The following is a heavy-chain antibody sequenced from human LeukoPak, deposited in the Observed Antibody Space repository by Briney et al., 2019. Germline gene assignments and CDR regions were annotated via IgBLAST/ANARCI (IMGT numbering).Heavy chain of an antibody. CDR3: ASAPYHILTGYAPYNYGMDV. J-gene: IGHJ6*02. D-gene: IGHD3-9*01. Sequence: SETLSLTGIVSGGSISSYYCTWIRQPPGKGLEWIGHIYYSGSANYNPSLKSRVTISVDTSKSQFSVKLSSVTAADTAVYYRASAPYHILTGYAPYNYGMDVWGQGTTVTVSS. CDR2: IYYSGSA. V-gene: IGHV4-59*01. CDR1: GGSISSYY.